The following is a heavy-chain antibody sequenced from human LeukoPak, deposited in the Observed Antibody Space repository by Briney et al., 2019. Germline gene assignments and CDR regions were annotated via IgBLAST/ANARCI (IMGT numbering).Heavy chain of an antibody. CDR3: ARGYYDSSGPPHFDY. V-gene: IGHV4-4*07. D-gene: IGHD3-22*01. CDR1: GGSISTYY. Sequence: SETLSLTCSVSGGSISTYYWSWIRQPAGKGLEWIGRIYTSGSTNYNPSLKSRVSISVDTSKNQFSLKLSSVTAADTAVYYCARGYYDSSGPPHFDYWGQGTLVTVSS. J-gene: IGHJ4*02. CDR2: IYTSGST.